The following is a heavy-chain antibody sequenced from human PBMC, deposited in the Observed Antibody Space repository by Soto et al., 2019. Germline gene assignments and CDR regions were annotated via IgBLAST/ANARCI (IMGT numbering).Heavy chain of an antibody. Sequence: QAQLVESGGGVVQPGRSLRLSCAASGFAFSSYGMHWVRQAPGTGLEWVAVISYDGSLQHYADSVNGRFTISRDNSKNMVLLQISSLRAEDTAVYYCVSERGYGHASVPYSWGQGTLVSVSS. CDR2: ISYDGSLQ. J-gene: IGHJ4*02. CDR3: VSERGYGHASVPYS. D-gene: IGHD5-18*01. V-gene: IGHV3-30*03. CDR1: GFAFSSYG.